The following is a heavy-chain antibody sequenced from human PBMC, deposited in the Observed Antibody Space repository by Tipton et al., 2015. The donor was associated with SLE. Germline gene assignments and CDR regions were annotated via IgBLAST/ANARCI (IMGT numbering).Heavy chain of an antibody. D-gene: IGHD1-26*01. Sequence: SLRLSCAASGFSFDDYAMHWVRQAPGKGLEWVSGIGWDSAYIAYADSIDGRFTISRDNAKSSLYLQMNSLRPEDTAFYYCVRVGTPDYYMDVGGNGTRVTVSS. CDR3: VRVGTPDYYMDV. J-gene: IGHJ6*03. V-gene: IGHV3-9*01. CDR1: GFSFDDYA. CDR2: IGWDSAYI.